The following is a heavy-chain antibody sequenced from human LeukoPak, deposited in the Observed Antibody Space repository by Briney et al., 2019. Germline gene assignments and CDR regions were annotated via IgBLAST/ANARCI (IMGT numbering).Heavy chain of an antibody. D-gene: IGHD3-10*01. CDR1: GGSISNIYYY. J-gene: IGHJ4*02. CDR3: ARENYYGSGTIDY. Sequence: SETLSLTCTVSGGSISNIYYYWGWIRQPPGKGLEWIGYIYYSGSTNYNPSLKSRVTISVDTSKNQFSLKLSSVTAADTAVYYCARENYYGSGTIDYWGQGTLVTVSS. V-gene: IGHV4-61*01. CDR2: IYYSGST.